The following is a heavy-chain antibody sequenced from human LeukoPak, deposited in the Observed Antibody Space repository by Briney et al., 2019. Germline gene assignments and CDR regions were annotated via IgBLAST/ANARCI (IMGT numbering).Heavy chain of an antibody. J-gene: IGHJ4*02. V-gene: IGHV3-23*01. CDR2: ISGSGDST. CDR1: GFTFSSYA. Sequence: PGGSLRLSCAASGFTFSSYAMSWVRQAPGKGLEWVSAISGSGDSTFYADSVKGRFTISRDNSKNTLYLQMNSLRAEDTAVYYCAKVKAELGLFTFDYWGQGTLVTVSS. D-gene: IGHD7-27*01. CDR3: AKVKAELGLFTFDY.